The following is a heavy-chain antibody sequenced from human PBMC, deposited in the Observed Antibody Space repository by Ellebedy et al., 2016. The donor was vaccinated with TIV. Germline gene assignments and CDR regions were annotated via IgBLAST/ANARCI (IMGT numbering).Heavy chain of an antibody. CDR2: VNPFNGGT. CDR1: GYTFTSDL. V-gene: IGHV1-46*01. Sequence: AASVKVSCKASGYTFTSDLIHWVRQAPGQGLEWMGTVNPFNGGTGYAQRFQGRVTMTRDTSAGTVYMELSSLRSDDTAVYYCAREGGVYYFDYWGQGTLVTVSS. J-gene: IGHJ4*02. CDR3: AREGGVYYFDY. D-gene: IGHD2-8*02.